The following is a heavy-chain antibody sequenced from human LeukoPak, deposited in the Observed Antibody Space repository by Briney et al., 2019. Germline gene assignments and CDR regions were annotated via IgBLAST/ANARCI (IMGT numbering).Heavy chain of an antibody. CDR3: AREDVVLVDAVRYYYYGMDV. D-gene: IGHD2-8*01. V-gene: IGHV1-46*01. CDR1: VYNFISYY. Sequence: ASVTVSFKASVYNFISYYMHWVRQAPGQGLEWMGIINPSGGSTSYAQKFQDRVTMTRDTSTSTVYMELSSLKSEDTAVYYCAREDVVLVDAVRYYYYGMDVWGQGTTVTVFS. CDR2: INPSGGST. J-gene: IGHJ6*02.